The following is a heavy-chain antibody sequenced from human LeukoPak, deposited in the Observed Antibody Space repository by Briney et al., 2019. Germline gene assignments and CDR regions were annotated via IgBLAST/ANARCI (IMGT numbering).Heavy chain of an antibody. V-gene: IGHV4-39*07. CDR1: GGSISSSSHY. Sequence: SSETLSLTCTVSGGSISSSSHYWGWIRQPPGKGLEWIGSISYSGSTYYNPSLESRVTILVDTSKNQFSLKLSSVTAADTAVYYCARANKVMVYSYFDYWGQGTLVTVSS. CDR3: ARANKVMVYSYFDY. CDR2: ISYSGST. J-gene: IGHJ4*02. D-gene: IGHD2-8*01.